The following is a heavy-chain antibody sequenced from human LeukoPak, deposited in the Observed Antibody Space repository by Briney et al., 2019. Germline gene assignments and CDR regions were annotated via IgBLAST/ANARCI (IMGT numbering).Heavy chain of an antibody. CDR1: GYTFTGHY. J-gene: IGHJ4*02. V-gene: IGHV1-2*02. CDR2: INPNGGAT. CDR3: ARDFEGGTYSP. Sequence: AASVKVSCKASGYTFTGHYMNWVRQAPGQGLEWMGWINPNGGATKYAQKFQGRLTMTRDTSISTAYMELTSLTSDDTAVYYCARDFEGGTYSPWGQGTLVTVSS. D-gene: IGHD2-21*01.